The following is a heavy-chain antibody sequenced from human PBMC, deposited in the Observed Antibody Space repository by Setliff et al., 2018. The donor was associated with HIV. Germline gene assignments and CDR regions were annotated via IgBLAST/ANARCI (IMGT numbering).Heavy chain of an antibody. V-gene: IGHV4-39*01. Sequence: SETLSLTCTVSGGSISSSSYYWGWIRQPPGKGLEWIGSIYYSGSTYYNPSLKSRVTISVDTSKNQFSLKLSSVTAADTAVYYCARHRRWSGYYMESNWFNPWGQGTLVTVSS. D-gene: IGHD3-3*01. J-gene: IGHJ5*02. CDR2: IYYSGST. CDR3: ARHRRWSGYYMESNWFNP. CDR1: GGSISSSSYY.